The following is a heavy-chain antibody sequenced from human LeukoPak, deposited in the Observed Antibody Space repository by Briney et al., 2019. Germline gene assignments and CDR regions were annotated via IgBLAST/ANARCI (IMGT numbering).Heavy chain of an antibody. J-gene: IGHJ4*02. Sequence: PGGSLRLSCAASGFTFSSYAMSWVRQAPGKGLEWVSAISGSGGSTYYADSVKGRFTISRDNSKNTLYLQMNSLRAEDTAVYYCAKDLEGGKLELLGHDYWGQGTLVTVSS. CDR3: AKDLEGGKLELLGHDY. D-gene: IGHD1-7*01. V-gene: IGHV3-23*01. CDR2: ISGSGGST. CDR1: GFTFSSYA.